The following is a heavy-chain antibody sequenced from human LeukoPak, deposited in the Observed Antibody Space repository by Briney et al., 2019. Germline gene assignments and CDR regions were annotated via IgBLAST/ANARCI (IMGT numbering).Heavy chain of an antibody. CDR2: INHSGST. J-gene: IGHJ4*02. Sequence: SETLSLTCAVYGGSFSGYYWSWIRPPPGMGLEWIGEINHSGSTNYNPSLKSRVTISVDTSKNQFSLKLSSVTAADTAVYYCARGRSLEYRSSFDLFDYWGQGTLVTVSS. CDR3: ARGRSLEYRSSFDLFDY. CDR1: GGSFSGYY. V-gene: IGHV4-34*01. D-gene: IGHD6-6*01.